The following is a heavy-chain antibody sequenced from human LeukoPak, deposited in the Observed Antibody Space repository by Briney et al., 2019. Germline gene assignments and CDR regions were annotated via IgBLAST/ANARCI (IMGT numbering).Heavy chain of an antibody. J-gene: IGHJ4*02. CDR2: ISSSGSTI. Sequence: GGSLRLSCAASGFTFSSYEMNWVRQAPGKGLEWVSYISSSGSTIYYADSVKGRFTISRDNAKNSLYLQMNSLRAEDTAVHYCARVLSDYDFWSGYRPSSSDYWGQGTLVTVSS. D-gene: IGHD3-3*01. V-gene: IGHV3-48*03. CDR3: ARVLSDYDFWSGYRPSSSDY. CDR1: GFTFSSYE.